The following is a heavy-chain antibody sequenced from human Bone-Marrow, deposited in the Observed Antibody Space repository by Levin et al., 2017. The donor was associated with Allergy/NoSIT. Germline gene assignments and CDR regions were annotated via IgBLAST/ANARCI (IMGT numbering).Heavy chain of an antibody. Sequence: GESLKISCAASGFTFSSYSMNWVRQAPGKGLEWVSYISSSSSTIYYADSVKGRFTISRDNAKNSLYLQMNSLRAEDTAVYYCASSSEDYYDSSGYPSYGMDGWGQGTTVTVSS. D-gene: IGHD3-22*01. V-gene: IGHV3-48*01. J-gene: IGHJ6*02. CDR1: GFTFSSYS. CDR2: ISSSSSTI. CDR3: ASSSEDYYDSSGYPSYGMDG.